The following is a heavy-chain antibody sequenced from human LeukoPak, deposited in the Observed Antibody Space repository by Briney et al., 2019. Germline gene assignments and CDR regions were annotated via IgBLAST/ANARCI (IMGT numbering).Heavy chain of an antibody. V-gene: IGHV3-48*01. CDR3: AREHTPFGSGCTAAY. J-gene: IGHJ4*02. CDR2: ISPSSSTI. Sequence: PGGSLRLSCAASGFTFSSCGMNWVRQAPGKGLEWVSYISPSSSTIYYADSGKGRFTISRDNAKNSLYLQMNSLRAEDTAVYYCAREHTPFGSGCTAAYWGQGTLVTVSP. CDR1: GFTFSSCG. D-gene: IGHD6-19*01.